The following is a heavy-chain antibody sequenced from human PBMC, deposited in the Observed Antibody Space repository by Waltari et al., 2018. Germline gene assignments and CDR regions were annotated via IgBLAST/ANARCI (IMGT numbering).Heavy chain of an antibody. CDR3: AKTGVVQGVIIKGSYMDV. V-gene: IGHV3-23*04. CDR1: GFTFSSYV. Sequence: EVQLVESGGGLVQPGGSLRLSCAASGFTFSSYVMSWVRQAPGKGLEWVSAISGSGGSTYYADSVKGRFTISRDNSKNTLYLQMNSLRAEDTAVYYCAKTGVVQGVIIKGSYMDVWGKGTTVTVSS. D-gene: IGHD3-10*01. CDR2: ISGSGGST. J-gene: IGHJ6*03.